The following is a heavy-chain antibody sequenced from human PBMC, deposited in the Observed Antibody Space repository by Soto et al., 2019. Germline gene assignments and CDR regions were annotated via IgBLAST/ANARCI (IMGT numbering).Heavy chain of an antibody. CDR3: ARNASGGFDS. Sequence: QVQLVQSGAQVKKPGASVKVSCKASGYTFSSSSISWVRQAPGQGLECMGWISVYNGNTNYAQTLQGRVTMSTDTSTGTAYMELRSLRSDDPAVYYCARNASGGFDSWGQGTLVTVSS. CDR2: ISVYNGNT. J-gene: IGHJ4*02. CDR1: GYTFSSSS. V-gene: IGHV1-18*01. D-gene: IGHD3-16*01.